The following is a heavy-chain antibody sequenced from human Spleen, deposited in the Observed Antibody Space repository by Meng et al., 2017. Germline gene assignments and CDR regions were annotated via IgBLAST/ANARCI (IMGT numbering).Heavy chain of an antibody. CDR1: VYTFTTYG. CDR2: ISAYNGNT. D-gene: IGHD6-19*01. CDR3: VKHSSDWSLDS. V-gene: IGHV1-18*01. J-gene: IGHJ4*02. Sequence: QVQVAQSGAEVKEPGASVKAYCKASVYTFTTYGLSWMRQAHGQGLEWMSWISAYNGNTKYAQKVQGRVTMNTDTSTTTAYMELRSLRSDDSALYYCVKHSSDWSLDSWGQGTLVTVSS.